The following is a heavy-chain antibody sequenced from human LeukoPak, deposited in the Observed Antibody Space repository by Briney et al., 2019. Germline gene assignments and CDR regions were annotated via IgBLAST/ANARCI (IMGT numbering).Heavy chain of an antibody. V-gene: IGHV4-59*08. CDR3: ARHGWYYDSSGYYSPPYFDY. CDR2: ISYSGTT. D-gene: IGHD3-22*01. J-gene: IGHJ4*02. CDR1: GASISSYS. Sequence: SETLSLTCTVSGASISSYSWSWIRQPPGKGLEWVAWISYSGTTNYNPSLNSRVSISVDTSENQFSLRLTSVTAADTAVYYCARHGWYYDSSGYYSPPYFDYWGQGTLVTVSS.